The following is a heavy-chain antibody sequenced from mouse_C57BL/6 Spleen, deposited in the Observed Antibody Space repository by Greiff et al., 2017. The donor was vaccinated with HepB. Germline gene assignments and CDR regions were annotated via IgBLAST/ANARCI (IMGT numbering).Heavy chain of an antibody. Sequence: QVQLQQPGAELVKPGASVKMSCKASGYTFTSYWITWVKQRPGQGLEWIGDIYPGSGSTNYNEKFKSKATMTVDTSSSTAYMQLSSLTSEDSAVYYCAREGDYDDGGYFDYWGQGTTRTVSS. V-gene: IGHV1-55*01. D-gene: IGHD2-4*01. CDR1: GYTFTSYW. J-gene: IGHJ2*01. CDR2: IYPGSGST. CDR3: AREGDYDDGGYFDY.